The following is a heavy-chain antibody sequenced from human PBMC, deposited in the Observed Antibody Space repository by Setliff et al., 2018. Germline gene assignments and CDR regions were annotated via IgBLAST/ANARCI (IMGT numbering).Heavy chain of an antibody. J-gene: IGHJ6*03. CDR3: ARLALTGYDSSGYYYALEYYYYMDV. D-gene: IGHD3-22*01. CDR2: ISGSGGST. CDR1: GFTFNNYA. Sequence: LRLSCAASGFTFNNYAMTWVRQAPGKGLEWVSSISGSGGSTYYADSVKGRFTISRDNANQSLYLQMNSLRAEDTAVYYCARLALTGYDSSGYYYALEYYYYMDVWGKGTTVTVSS. V-gene: IGHV3-23*01.